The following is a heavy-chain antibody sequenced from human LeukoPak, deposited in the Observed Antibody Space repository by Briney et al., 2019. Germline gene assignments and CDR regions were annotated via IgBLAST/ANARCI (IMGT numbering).Heavy chain of an antibody. CDR3: ARGDYYDSSPLQH. Sequence: ASVKVSCKASGGTFIIYAISWVRQAPGQGLEWMGRIIPIFGIANYAQKFQGRVTITADKSTSTAYMELSSLRSEDTAVYYCARGDYYDSSPLQHWGQGTLVTVSS. CDR2: IIPIFGIA. CDR1: GGTFIIYA. D-gene: IGHD3-22*01. J-gene: IGHJ1*01. V-gene: IGHV1-69*17.